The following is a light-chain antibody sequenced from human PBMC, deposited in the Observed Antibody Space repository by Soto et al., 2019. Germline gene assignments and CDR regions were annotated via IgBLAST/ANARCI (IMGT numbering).Light chain of an antibody. CDR3: QQRNYWPIT. J-gene: IGKJ5*01. V-gene: IGKV3-11*01. Sequence: EIVMTQSPATLSVSPWERATLSCRASQSVSSNLAWYQQKLGQAPRLLIYDASKRATGIPARFSGSGSGTVFTLTINSLEPEDFAVYYCQQRNYWPITFGQGTRLEI. CDR1: QSVSSN. CDR2: DAS.